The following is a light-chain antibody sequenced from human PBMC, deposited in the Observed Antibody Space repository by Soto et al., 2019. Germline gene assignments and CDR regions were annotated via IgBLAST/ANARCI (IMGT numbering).Light chain of an antibody. CDR2: DAS. CDR3: QQRSNWPSIT. CDR1: QSFSGY. Sequence: EIVLTQSPATLSLSPGETATLSCRASQSFSGYIGWYQQKPGQAPRLLIYDASTRATGIPARISGSGSGTEFTLTISSLQSEDFAVYYCQQRSNWPSITFGQGTRLEIK. V-gene: IGKV3-11*01. J-gene: IGKJ5*01.